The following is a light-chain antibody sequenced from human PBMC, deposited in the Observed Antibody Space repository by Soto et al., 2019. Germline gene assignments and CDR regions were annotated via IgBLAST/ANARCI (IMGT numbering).Light chain of an antibody. Sequence: EVVMTQSPATLSVSPGERATLSCRASQSVTTNVAWYQQKPGQAPRLLIYGASTRATGVPVRFSGSGSGTEFTLTISSLQSEDFAVYYCQQHSNWPPLTFGGGTKVEI. J-gene: IGKJ4*01. CDR3: QQHSNWPPLT. CDR1: QSVTTN. CDR2: GAS. V-gene: IGKV3-15*01.